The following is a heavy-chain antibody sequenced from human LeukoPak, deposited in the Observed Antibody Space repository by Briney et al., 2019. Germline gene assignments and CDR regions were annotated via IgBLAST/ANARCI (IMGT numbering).Heavy chain of an antibody. CDR2: IAVGSGNT. CDR1: GFTFTRSA. V-gene: IGHV1-58*02. J-gene: IGHJ3*02. Sequence: SVKVSCKASGFTFTRSAMQWVRQARGQRLEWRGWIAVGSGNTNYAQKFQERVTITTDTSTSTAYMELSSLRSEDTAVYYCAAYDWNAGANDAFDIWGQGTMVTVSS. D-gene: IGHD1-20*01. CDR3: AAYDWNAGANDAFDI.